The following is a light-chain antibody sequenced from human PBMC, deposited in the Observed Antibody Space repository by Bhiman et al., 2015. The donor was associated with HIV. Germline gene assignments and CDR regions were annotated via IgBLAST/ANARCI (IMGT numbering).Light chain of an antibody. CDR3: SSYTSSSTLL. Sequence: LSQPASVSGSPGQSITISCTGTSSDVGAYNYVSWYQHHPGKAPKLMIYDVSKRPSGVSNRFSGSKSGNTASLTISGLQAEDEAEYYCSSYTSSSTLLFGGGTKLTVL. J-gene: IGLJ2*01. CDR1: SSDVGAYNY. CDR2: DVS. V-gene: IGLV2-14*03.